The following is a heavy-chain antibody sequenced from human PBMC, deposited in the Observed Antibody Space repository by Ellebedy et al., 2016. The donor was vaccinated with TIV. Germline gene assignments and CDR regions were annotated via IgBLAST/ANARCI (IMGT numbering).Heavy chain of an antibody. J-gene: IGHJ5*02. CDR2: IYHSGST. CDR1: GGSISSSNW. Sequence: MPSETLSLTCAVSGGSISSSNWWCWVRQPPGKGLEWIGEIYHSGSTNYNPSLKSRVTISVDTSKNQFSLKLSSVTAADTAVYYCARGIAAAGTHGRWFDPWGQGTLVTVSS. D-gene: IGHD6-13*01. CDR3: ARGIAAAGTHGRWFDP. V-gene: IGHV4-4*02.